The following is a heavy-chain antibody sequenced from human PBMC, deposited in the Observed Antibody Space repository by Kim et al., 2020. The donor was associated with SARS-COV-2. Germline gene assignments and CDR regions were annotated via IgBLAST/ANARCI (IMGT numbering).Heavy chain of an antibody. J-gene: IGHJ1*01. CDR3: ARAYSGSYL. D-gene: IGHD1-26*01. V-gene: IGHV3-7*04. Sequence: GGSLRLSCAASGFTFSSYWMSWVRQAPGKGLEWVANIKKDGSEKYYVDSVKGRFTISRDNAKNSLFLQLNSMRAEDTAVYYCARAYSGSYLWGQGILVTV. CDR2: IKKDGSEK. CDR1: GFTFSSYW.